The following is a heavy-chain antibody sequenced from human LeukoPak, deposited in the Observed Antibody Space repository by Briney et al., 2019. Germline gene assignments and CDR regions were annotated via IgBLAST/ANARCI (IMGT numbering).Heavy chain of an antibody. CDR2: IYYSGST. CDR1: GGSISSYY. J-gene: IGHJ3*02. D-gene: IGHD6-13*01. CDR3: ARVAPIVYSSRGEPAFGDI. V-gene: IGHV4-59*01. Sequence: PSETLSLTCTVSGGSISSYYWSWIRQPPGKGLEWIGYIYYSGSTNYNPSLKSRVTISVDTSKNQFSLKLSSVTAADTAVYYCARVAPIVYSSRGEPAFGDIWGQGTMVTVSS.